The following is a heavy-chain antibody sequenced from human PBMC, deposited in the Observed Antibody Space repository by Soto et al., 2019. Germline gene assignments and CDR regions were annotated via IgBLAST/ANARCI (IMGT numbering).Heavy chain of an antibody. CDR1: GFTFTSSA. V-gene: IGHV1-58*01. D-gene: IGHD3-22*01. CDR2: IVVGSGNT. J-gene: IGHJ2*01. Sequence: SVKVSCKGSGFTFTSSAVQWVRQARGQRLEGIGWIVVGSGNTNYAQKFQERVTITRDMSTSTAYMELSSLRSEDTAVYYCAAAPLSTMIVVVNTTGYFDLWGRGTLVT. CDR3: AAAPLSTMIVVVNTTGYFDL.